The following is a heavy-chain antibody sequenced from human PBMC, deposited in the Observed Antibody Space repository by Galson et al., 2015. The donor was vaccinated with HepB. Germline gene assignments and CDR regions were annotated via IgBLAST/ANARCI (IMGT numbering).Heavy chain of an antibody. Sequence: SLRLSCAASGFTFSSCAMCWVRQAPGKGLKWVSCISGSGDSTYYLDSVKGRFTISRDKSKNTLYLQMNSLRPEDTAVYYCAKSPNNYFYYGMHVWGQGTTVTVSS. J-gene: IGHJ6*02. V-gene: IGHV3-23*01. CDR1: GFTFSSCA. CDR2: ISGSGDST. CDR3: AKSPNNYFYYGMHV.